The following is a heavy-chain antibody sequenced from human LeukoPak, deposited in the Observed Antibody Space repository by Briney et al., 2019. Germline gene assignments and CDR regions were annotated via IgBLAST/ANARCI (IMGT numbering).Heavy chain of an antibody. CDR2: ITWNGGST. CDR3: ARDPGDIVVAGTFDY. Sequence: GGSLRLSCAASGFTFDDYGMSWVRQAPGKGLEWVSGITWNGGSTGYADSVKGRFTISRDNAKNSLYLQMDSLRAEDTALYYCARDPGDIVVAGTFDYWGQGTLVTVSS. D-gene: IGHD6-19*01. CDR1: GFTFDDYG. J-gene: IGHJ4*02. V-gene: IGHV3-20*04.